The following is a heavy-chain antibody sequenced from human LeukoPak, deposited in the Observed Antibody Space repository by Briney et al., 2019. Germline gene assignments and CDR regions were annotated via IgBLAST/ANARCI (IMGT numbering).Heavy chain of an antibody. CDR2: ISDSGSLT. V-gene: IGHV3-23*01. J-gene: IGHJ4*02. CDR3: AKAAGYCSGGSCLDY. D-gene: IGHD2-15*01. CDR1: GFAFSSQA. Sequence: PGGSLRLSCAASGFAFSSQAMGWVRQAPGKGLEWVSVISDSGSLTYYADSVKGRFTISRDNSKNTLFLQMNSLRVEDTAVYYCAKAAGYCSGGSCLDYWGQGTLVTVSS.